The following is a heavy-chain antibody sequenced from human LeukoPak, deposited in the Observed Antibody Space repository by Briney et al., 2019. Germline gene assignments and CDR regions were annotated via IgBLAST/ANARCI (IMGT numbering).Heavy chain of an antibody. Sequence: GRSLRLSCAASGFTFSSYAMHWVRQAPGKGLEWVAVLGYDGSNKYYADSVKGRFTISRDNSKNTLYLQMNSLRAEDTAVYYCARDRGTAAAGKYYFDYWGQGTLVTVSS. CDR3: ARDRGTAAAGKYYFDY. D-gene: IGHD6-13*01. CDR2: LGYDGSNK. J-gene: IGHJ4*02. V-gene: IGHV3-30-3*01. CDR1: GFTFSSYA.